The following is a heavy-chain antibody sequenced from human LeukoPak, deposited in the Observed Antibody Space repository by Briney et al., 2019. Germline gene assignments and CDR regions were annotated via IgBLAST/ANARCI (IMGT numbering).Heavy chain of an antibody. CDR1: GYTFTNYY. CDR3: VRVAVTGFAYFQH. Sequence: SVKVSCKTSGYTFTNYYLHWMRQAPGQGLEWMGWINGNSGDTNYAQKFQGRVAMTRDTSISTVYMDLNSLTSDDTAVYYCVRVAVTGFAYFQHWGQGTLVTGPS. V-gene: IGHV1-2*02. J-gene: IGHJ1*01. CDR2: INGNSGDT. D-gene: IGHD6-19*01.